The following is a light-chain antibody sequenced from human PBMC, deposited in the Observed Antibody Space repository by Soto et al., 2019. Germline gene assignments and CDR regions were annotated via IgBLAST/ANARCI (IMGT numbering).Light chain of an antibody. CDR1: QSVTSNY. Sequence: IVLAQSRGTRCVSPGERGSLSWRASQSVTSNYVALYQQTPGQAPRLVFFGASIRATGIPDRFSGSGSGTDFTLTISRLQPEDSAVYHCQQYGSSPTTFGQGTKVDIK. CDR2: GAS. J-gene: IGKJ1*01. CDR3: QQYGSSPTT. V-gene: IGKV3-20*01.